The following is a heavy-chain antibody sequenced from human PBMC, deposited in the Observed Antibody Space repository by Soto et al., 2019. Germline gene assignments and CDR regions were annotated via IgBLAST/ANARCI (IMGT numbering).Heavy chain of an antibody. CDR1: GFTFSSYS. D-gene: IGHD6-13*01. V-gene: IGHV3-21*01. CDR2: ISSSSSYI. J-gene: IGHJ3*02. CDR3: AREPYSSSLPGYGSDAFDI. Sequence: GGSLRLSCAASGFTFSSYSMNWVRQAPGKGLEWVSSISSSSSYIYYADSVKGRFTISRDNAKNSLYLQMNSLRAEDTAVYYCAREPYSSSLPGYGSDAFDIWGQGTMVTVSS.